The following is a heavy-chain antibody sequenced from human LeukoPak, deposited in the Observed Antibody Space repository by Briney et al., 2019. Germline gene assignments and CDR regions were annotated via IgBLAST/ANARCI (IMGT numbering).Heavy chain of an antibody. V-gene: IGHV5-10-1*01. CDR1: GYTFTNYW. Sequence: GESLRISCKGSGYTFTNYWIGWVRQMPGKGLEWMGRIDPSDSYTNYSPSFRGHVTISADKSISTAYLQRSTLQASDTAIYYCARRGMGYSGYDGYWYFDLWGRGTLVTVSS. D-gene: IGHD5-12*01. CDR3: ARRGMGYSGYDGYWYFDL. CDR2: IDPSDSYT. J-gene: IGHJ2*01.